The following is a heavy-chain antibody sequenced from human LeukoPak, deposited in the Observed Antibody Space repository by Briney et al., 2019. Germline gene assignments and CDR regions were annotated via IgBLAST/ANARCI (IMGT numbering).Heavy chain of an antibody. CDR2: IYYSGST. CDR3: ARASPVHGYYYMDV. D-gene: IGHD2-2*01. V-gene: IGHV4-59*01. Sequence: PGGSLRLSCAASGFTFSDYYMSWIRQAPGKGLEWIGYIYYSGSTNYNPSLKSRVTISVDTSKNQFSLKLSSVTAADTAVYYCARASPVHGYYYMDVWGKGTTVTISS. CDR1: GFTFSDYY. J-gene: IGHJ6*03.